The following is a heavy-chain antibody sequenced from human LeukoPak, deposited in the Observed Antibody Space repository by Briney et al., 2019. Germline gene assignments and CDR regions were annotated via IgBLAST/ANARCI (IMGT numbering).Heavy chain of an antibody. CDR2: INHSGST. Sequence: KTSETLSLTCAVYGRSFSGYYWSWIRQPPGKGLEWIGEINHSGSTNYNLSLKSRVTISVDTSKNQFSLKLSSVTAADTAVYYCARGPEYDFWSGIDYWGQGTLVTVSS. V-gene: IGHV4-34*01. D-gene: IGHD3-3*01. J-gene: IGHJ4*02. CDR3: ARGPEYDFWSGIDY. CDR1: GRSFSGYY.